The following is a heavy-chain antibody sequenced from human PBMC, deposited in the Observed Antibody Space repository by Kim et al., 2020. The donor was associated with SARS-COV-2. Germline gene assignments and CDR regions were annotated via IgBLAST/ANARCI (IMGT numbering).Heavy chain of an antibody. J-gene: IGHJ4*02. Sequence: GGSLRLSCAASGFTLGNHWMTWVRRAPGKGLEWVANIKPDGSEKNYVDSVKGRFTISRDNPKNSMYLQMNSLRAEDTAVYYCARVSGIYSGPFIYWGQGTLVTVSS. V-gene: IGHV3-7*01. CDR3: ARVSGIYSGPFIY. CDR1: GFTLGNHW. D-gene: IGHD1-26*01. CDR2: IKPDGSEK.